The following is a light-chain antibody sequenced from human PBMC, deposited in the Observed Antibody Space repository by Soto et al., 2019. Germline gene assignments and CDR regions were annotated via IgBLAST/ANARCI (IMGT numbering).Light chain of an antibody. V-gene: IGLV1-40*01. CDR2: GNS. CDR3: QSYDSSHVV. J-gene: IGLJ2*01. CDR1: SSNIGAGYD. Sequence: QSVLTQPPSVSGAPGQRVTISCTGSSSNIGAGYDVHWYQQLPGTAPKLLIYGNSNRPSGVPDRFSCSKSGTSASLAITGLQADDEADYYCQSYDSSHVVFGGGTELTVL.